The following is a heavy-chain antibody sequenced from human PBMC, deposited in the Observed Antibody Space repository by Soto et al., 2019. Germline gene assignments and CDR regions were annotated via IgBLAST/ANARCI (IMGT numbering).Heavy chain of an antibody. J-gene: IGHJ3*02. V-gene: IGHV4-59*08. Sequence: SETLSLTCTVSGGSINSYYWSWIRQPPGKGLEWIGYIYYSGSTNYNPSLKSRVTISVDTSKNQFSLKLSSVTAADTAVYYCARLYGLDAFDIWGQGIMVTVS. CDR1: GGSINSYY. CDR2: IYYSGST. D-gene: IGHD3-16*02. CDR3: ARLYGLDAFDI.